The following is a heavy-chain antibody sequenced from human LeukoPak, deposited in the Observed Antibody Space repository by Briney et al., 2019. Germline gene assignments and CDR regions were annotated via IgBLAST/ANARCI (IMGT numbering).Heavy chain of an antibody. Sequence: SETLSLTCTVSGGSISSYYWSWIRQPPGKGLEWIGYIYYSGSTNYNPSLKSRVTISVDTSKNQFSLKLSSVTAADTAVYYCARYHSSSWPYYYYYMDVWGKGTTVTISS. J-gene: IGHJ6*03. CDR1: GGSISSYY. CDR3: ARYHSSSWPYYYYYMDV. V-gene: IGHV4-59*01. D-gene: IGHD6-13*01. CDR2: IYYSGST.